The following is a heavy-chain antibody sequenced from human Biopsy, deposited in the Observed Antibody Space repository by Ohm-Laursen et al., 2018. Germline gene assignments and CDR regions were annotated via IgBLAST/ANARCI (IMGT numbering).Heavy chain of an antibody. CDR1: GFTFSDYY. D-gene: IGHD5-24*01. Sequence: SLRLSCAASGFTFSDYYMNWFRRAPGKGLEWIAYIHKDSTTEYYADSVRGRFSISRDNANKSLYLQMSSLRAEDTAVYYCATTRSFDNWGQGTLVTVSS. CDR2: IHKDSTTE. J-gene: IGHJ4*02. V-gene: IGHV3-11*01. CDR3: ATTRSFDN.